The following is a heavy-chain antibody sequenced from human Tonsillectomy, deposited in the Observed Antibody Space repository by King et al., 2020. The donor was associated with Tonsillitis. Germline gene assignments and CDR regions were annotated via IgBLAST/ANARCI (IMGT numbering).Heavy chain of an antibody. J-gene: IGHJ4*02. CDR2: ISGSGNTI. CDR1: GFTFSSYP. V-gene: IGHV3-48*04. CDR3: ARAPNFYYDSSDYVDY. Sequence: VQVVESGGGLAQPGGSLRLSCAASGFTFSSYPMNWVRQAPGKGLEWLSYISGSGNTIHYADSVKGRFTISRDTANNSLYLQMNSLRAEDTAVYYCARAPNFYYDSSDYVDYWGQGTLVTVSS. D-gene: IGHD3-22*01.